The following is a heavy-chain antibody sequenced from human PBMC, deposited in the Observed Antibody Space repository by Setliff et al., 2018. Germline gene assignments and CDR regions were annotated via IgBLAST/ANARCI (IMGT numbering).Heavy chain of an antibody. CDR3: AKSMTTVTTGGNEAFDI. CDR2: IIPFFGTA. Sequence: SVKVSCKASGGTFSSSAISWVRQAPGQGLEWVGRIIPFFGTANSAQKFQGRVTITAGESATTAYMELSSLRAEDTAVYYCAKSMTTVTTGGNEAFDIWGQGTVVTVSS. CDR1: GGTFSSSA. J-gene: IGHJ3*02. D-gene: IGHD4-17*01. V-gene: IGHV1-69*13.